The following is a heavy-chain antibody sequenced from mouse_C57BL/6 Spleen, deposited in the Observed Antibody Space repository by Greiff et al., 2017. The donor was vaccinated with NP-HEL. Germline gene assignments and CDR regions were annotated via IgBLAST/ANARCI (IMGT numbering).Heavy chain of an antibody. CDR1: GYTFTSYW. CDR3: ARLGD. CDR2: IDPSDSYT. J-gene: IGHJ2*01. Sequence: QVQLQQSGAELVKPGASVKLSCKASGYTFTSYWMQWVKQRPGQGLEWIGEIDPSDSYTNYNQKFKGKATLTVDTSSSTAYMQLSSLTSEDSAVYYCARLGDWGQGTTLTVSS. V-gene: IGHV1-50*01.